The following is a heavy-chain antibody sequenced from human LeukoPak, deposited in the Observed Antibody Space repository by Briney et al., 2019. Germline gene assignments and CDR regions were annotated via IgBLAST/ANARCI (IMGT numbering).Heavy chain of an antibody. D-gene: IGHD3-10*01. Sequence: SETLSLTCTVSGVSISSYYWSWIRQPAGKGLEWIGRIYTSGSTNYNPSLKSRVTMSTDTSKNQFSLKLSSVTAADTAIYYCARDAKYYYGSRTFFFFEYWGQGTLLTVSS. J-gene: IGHJ4*02. CDR2: IYTSGST. CDR3: ARDAKYYYGSRTFFFFEY. V-gene: IGHV4-4*07. CDR1: GVSISSYY.